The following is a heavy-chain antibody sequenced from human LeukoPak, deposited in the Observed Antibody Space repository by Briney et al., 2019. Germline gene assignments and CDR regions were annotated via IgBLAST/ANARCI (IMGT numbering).Heavy chain of an antibody. CDR3: AKARTPYNSGFDY. J-gene: IGHJ4*02. CDR2: ISASGSTT. V-gene: IGHV3-23*01. CDR1: GFTFTDYA. Sequence: PAGGSLRLSCAASGFTFTDYAMGWVRQAPGQGLEWASTISASGSTTYYADSVRGRFTISRDNSKNTLSLQMSSLRAEDTAVYYCAKARTPYNSGFDYWGQGTLVAVSS. D-gene: IGHD6-19*01.